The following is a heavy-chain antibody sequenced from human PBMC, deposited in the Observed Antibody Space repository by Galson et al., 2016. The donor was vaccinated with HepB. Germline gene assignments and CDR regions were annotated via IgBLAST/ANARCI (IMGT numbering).Heavy chain of an antibody. CDR2: INPSGGTT. D-gene: IGHD3-10*01. CDR3: ARDQGFGEDN. J-gene: IGHJ4*02. CDR1: GYTFTSYY. V-gene: IGHV1-46*01. Sequence: SVKVSCKASGYTFTSYYMHWVQQAPGQGLEWMGIINPSGGTTTYAQKFQGRVTMTWDTSTSTVYMELRSMGSEDKAIYYCARDQGFGEDNWGQGTLVTVSS.